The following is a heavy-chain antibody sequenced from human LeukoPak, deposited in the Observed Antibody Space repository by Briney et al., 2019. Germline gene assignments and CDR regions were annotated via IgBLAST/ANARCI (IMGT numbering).Heavy chain of an antibody. J-gene: IGHJ4*02. CDR1: GDSLSNNSAA. Sequence: SQTLSLTCALSGDSLSNNSAAWDWIRQSPSRGLEWLGRTYYRSKWYNDYAVSVKSRITINPDTSKNQFSLQLNSVTREDTAVYYCARDRGGGAVAGPFDYWGQGNLVTVSS. CDR2: TYYRSKWYN. V-gene: IGHV6-1*01. D-gene: IGHD6-19*01. CDR3: ARDRGGGAVAGPFDY.